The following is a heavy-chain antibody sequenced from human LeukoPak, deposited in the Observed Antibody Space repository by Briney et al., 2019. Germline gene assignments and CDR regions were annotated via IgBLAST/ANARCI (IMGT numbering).Heavy chain of an antibody. CDR2: IYPRGST. CDR1: GGSISSGSYS. J-gene: IGHJ4*02. CDR3: ARFSPRAMGNYLDF. V-gene: IGHV4-30-2*01. D-gene: IGHD7-27*01. Sequence: SETLSLTCAVSGGSISSGSYSWSWIRQPPGKGLGWIGYIYPRGSTYYNPSLKSRVILSLDKSANQFSLNLSSVTAADTAVYYCARFSPRAMGNYLDFWGQGTLVTVSS.